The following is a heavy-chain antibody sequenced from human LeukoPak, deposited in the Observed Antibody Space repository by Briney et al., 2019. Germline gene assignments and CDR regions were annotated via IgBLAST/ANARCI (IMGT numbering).Heavy chain of an antibody. Sequence: PGGSLRLSCAASGLTFSDYTMNWVRQAPGKGLEWVSYISSSSSTIYYADSVKGRFTISRDNAKNPLYLQMNSLRAEDTAVYYCARGGRYYYYMDVWGKGTTVTVSS. CDR3: ARGGRYYYYMDV. J-gene: IGHJ6*03. CDR1: GLTFSDYT. CDR2: ISSSSSTI. V-gene: IGHV3-48*01.